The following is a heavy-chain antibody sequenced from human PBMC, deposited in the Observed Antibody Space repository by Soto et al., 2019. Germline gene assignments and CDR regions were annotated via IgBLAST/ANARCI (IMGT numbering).Heavy chain of an antibody. CDR2: IYYSGST. Sequence: PSETLSLTCTVSGGSISSYYRSWIRQPPGKGLEWIGYIYYSGSTNYNPSLKSRVTISVDTSKNQFSLKLSSVTAADTAVYYCARDIGMVVAATPTNWFDPWGQGTLVTVSS. V-gene: IGHV4-59*01. CDR1: GGSISSYY. J-gene: IGHJ5*02. D-gene: IGHD2-15*01. CDR3: ARDIGMVVAATPTNWFDP.